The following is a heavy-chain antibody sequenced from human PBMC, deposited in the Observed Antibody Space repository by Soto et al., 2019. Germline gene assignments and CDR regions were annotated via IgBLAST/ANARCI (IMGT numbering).Heavy chain of an antibody. CDR3: AREGVAPYYYYGRDV. V-gene: IGHV1-3*01. Sequence: GVSVKVSCKASGYIFTSYAMHWVRQAPGQRLEWMGWINAGNGNTKYSQKFQGRVTITRDTSASTAYMELRSLRSDDTAVYYCAREGVAPYYYYGRDVWGQGTPVTSP. CDR2: INAGNGNT. CDR1: GYIFTSYA. D-gene: IGHD5-12*01. J-gene: IGHJ6*02.